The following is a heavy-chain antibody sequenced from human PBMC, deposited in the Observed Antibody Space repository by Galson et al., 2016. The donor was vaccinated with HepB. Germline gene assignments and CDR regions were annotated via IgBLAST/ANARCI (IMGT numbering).Heavy chain of an antibody. CDR2: ISTHSGTT. D-gene: IGHD2-21*02. J-gene: IGHJ4*02. CDR3: VRDRERSLDC. CDR1: GYTSTTYG. Sequence: SVKVSCKASGYTSTTYGITWVRQAPGQGLEWMGWISTHSGTTNHAQELQGRITMTSDTSASTAYMELANLKSDDTAIYYCVRDRERSLDCWGQGTLVSVSS. V-gene: IGHV1-18*01.